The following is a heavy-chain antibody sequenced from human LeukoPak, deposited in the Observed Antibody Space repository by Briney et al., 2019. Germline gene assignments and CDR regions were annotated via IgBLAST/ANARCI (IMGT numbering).Heavy chain of an antibody. D-gene: IGHD1-14*01. CDR2: IYYSGST. V-gene: IGHV4-59*08. CDR1: GGSISSYY. J-gene: IGHJ4*02. CDR3: ARLANNRGDYYFDY. Sequence: SETLSLTCTVSGGSISSYYWSWIRQPPGKGLEWIGYIYYSGSTNYNPSLKSRVTISVDTSKNQFSLKLSSVTAADTAVYYCARLANNRGDYYFDYWGQGTLVTVSS.